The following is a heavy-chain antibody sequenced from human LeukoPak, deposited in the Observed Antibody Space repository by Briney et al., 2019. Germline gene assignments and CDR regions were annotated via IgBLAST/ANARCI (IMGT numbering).Heavy chain of an antibody. CDR1: GDTFSSYA. D-gene: IGHD2-2*01. J-gene: IGHJ6*03. V-gene: IGHV1-69*13. CDR3: ARYQLPYYYYMDV. CDR2: IIPIFGTA. Sequence: ASVKVSCKASGDTFSSYAISWVREAPGQGLEWMGGIIPIFGTANYAQKFQGRVTITEDESTSTAYMELSSLRSEDTAVYYCARYQLPYYYYMDVWGKGTTVTISS.